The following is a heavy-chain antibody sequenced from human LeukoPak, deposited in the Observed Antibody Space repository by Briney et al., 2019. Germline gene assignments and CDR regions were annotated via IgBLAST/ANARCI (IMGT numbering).Heavy chain of an antibody. D-gene: IGHD3-16*01. CDR3: ARLSREARHWGDAFDI. V-gene: IGHV1-69*13. CDR2: IIPIFGTA. Sequence: SVKVSCKASGGTFSRYAISWVRQAPGQGLEWMGGIIPIFGTANYEQKFQGRATITADESTSTAYMELSSLRSEDTAVYYCARLSREARHWGDAFDIWGQGTMVTVSS. J-gene: IGHJ3*02. CDR1: GGTFSRYA.